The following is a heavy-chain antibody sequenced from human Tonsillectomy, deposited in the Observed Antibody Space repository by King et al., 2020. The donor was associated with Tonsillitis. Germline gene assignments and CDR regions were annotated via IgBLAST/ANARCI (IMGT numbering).Heavy chain of an antibody. V-gene: IGHV4-59*01. D-gene: IGHD6-19*01. CDR3: ARDPAVADTWGWFDP. J-gene: IGHJ5*02. CDR1: GGSISSYY. CDR2: IYYSGGT. Sequence: LQLQESGPGLVKPSETLSLTCTVSGGSISSYYWSWIRQSPGKGLEWIGYIYYSGGTNYNPSLKTRVTISVDTSKNQCSLKLSSVTAADTAVYYCARDPAVADTWGWFDPWGQGTLVTVSS.